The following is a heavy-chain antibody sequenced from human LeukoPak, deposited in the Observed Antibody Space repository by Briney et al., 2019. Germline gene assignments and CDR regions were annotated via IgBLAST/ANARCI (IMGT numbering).Heavy chain of an antibody. J-gene: IGHJ6*03. CDR2: INPDSGGT. CDR1: GYTFNAYY. Sequence: ASVKVSCKVSGYTFNAYYMHWVRQAPGQGLEWMGWINPDSGGTNYAQKFQGRVTLTRDTSTSTTHMELSRLRTDDTAVYFCAKDRRTISDYYYFYYMDVWGKGTTVTVPS. V-gene: IGHV1-2*02. CDR3: AKDRRTISDYYYFYYMDV. D-gene: IGHD1-14*01.